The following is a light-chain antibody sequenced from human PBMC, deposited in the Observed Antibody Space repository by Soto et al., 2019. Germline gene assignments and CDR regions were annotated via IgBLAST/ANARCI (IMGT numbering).Light chain of an antibody. Sequence: DIQMTQSPSTLSASVGDRVTITCRASQSISSWLAWYQQKPGKAPKLLIYKASSLESGVPSRFSGSGSGTEFTLTISSLQPDDFATYYCQQDYTYFWMFGQGTKVDI. CDR1: QSISSW. V-gene: IGKV1-5*03. CDR2: KAS. CDR3: QQDYTYFWM. J-gene: IGKJ1*01.